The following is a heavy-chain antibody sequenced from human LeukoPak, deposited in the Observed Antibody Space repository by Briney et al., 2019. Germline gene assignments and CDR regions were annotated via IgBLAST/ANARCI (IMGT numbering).Heavy chain of an antibody. J-gene: IGHJ1*01. V-gene: IGHV1-69*04. CDR1: GGTFSSYA. CDR3: ATLGDMTTVTTAEYLQH. D-gene: IGHD4-17*01. CDR2: IIPILGIA. Sequence: GASVKVSCKASGGTFSSYAISWVRQAPGQGLEWMGRIIPILGIANYAQKFQGRVTITADKSTSTAYMELSSLRSEDTAVYYCATLGDMTTVTTAEYLQHWGQGTLVTVSS.